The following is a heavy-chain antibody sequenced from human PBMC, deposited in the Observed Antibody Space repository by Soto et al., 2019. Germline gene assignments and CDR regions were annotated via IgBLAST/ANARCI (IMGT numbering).Heavy chain of an antibody. CDR3: AGAGGRPYYYDGMDV. D-gene: IGHD2-15*01. CDR2: TIPLFSTS. V-gene: IGHV1-69*06. CDR1: AGTFNNYA. J-gene: IGHJ6*02. Sequence: QEQLVQSGPEVKKPGSSVTVSCKASAGTFNNYAICWVRQAPGQGLEWMGGTIPLFSTSSYAQKFQGRVTNTAKKSTSTVYMEIRNLKSEETALYYCAGAGGRPYYYDGMDVWGQGTTVTVS.